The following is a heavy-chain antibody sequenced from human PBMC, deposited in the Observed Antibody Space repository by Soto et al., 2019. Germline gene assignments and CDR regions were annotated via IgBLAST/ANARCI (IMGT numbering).Heavy chain of an antibody. CDR3: GKERGYYYYYAVDD. J-gene: IGHJ6*02. CDR1: GFDFYNFA. D-gene: IGHD3-10*01. Sequence: PGGSLRLSCVVSGFDFYNFAMSWVRQPPGKGLEWVSGMSGGGDSTYYAGSVEGRFTISRDNSKNTLYPQLDNLGAEDTAVYYCGKERGYYYYYAVDDWGQGTTVTVSS. CDR2: MSGGGDST. V-gene: IGHV3-23*01.